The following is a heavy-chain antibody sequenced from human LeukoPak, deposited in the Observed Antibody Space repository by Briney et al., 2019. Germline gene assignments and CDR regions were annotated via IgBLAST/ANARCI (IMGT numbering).Heavy chain of an antibody. Sequence: SGTLSLTCAVYGGSFSGYYWSWIRQPPGKGLEWIGEINHSGSTNYNPSLKSRVTISVDTSKNQFSLKLSSVTAADTAVYYCARHASSSWYVGQMGFDYWGQGTLVTVSS. V-gene: IGHV4-34*01. CDR3: ARHASSSWYVGQMGFDY. CDR1: GGSFSGYY. CDR2: INHSGST. D-gene: IGHD6-13*01. J-gene: IGHJ4*02.